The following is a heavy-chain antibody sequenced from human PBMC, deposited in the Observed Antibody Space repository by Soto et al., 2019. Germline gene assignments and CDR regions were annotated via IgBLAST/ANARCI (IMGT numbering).Heavy chain of an antibody. CDR2: IHYSGST. J-gene: IGHJ4*02. CDR3: DRTVETATLFYFDY. Sequence: SETLSLTCAVSGGSISLYGYSWSWIRQPPGMGLEWFGYIHYSGSTFYNPSLKTRVTMSVDRSKNQFSLRLSSVTAADTAVYYCDRTVETATLFYFDYWGQGTLVTVSS. CDR1: GGSISLYGYS. V-gene: IGHV4-30-2*01. D-gene: IGHD5-18*01.